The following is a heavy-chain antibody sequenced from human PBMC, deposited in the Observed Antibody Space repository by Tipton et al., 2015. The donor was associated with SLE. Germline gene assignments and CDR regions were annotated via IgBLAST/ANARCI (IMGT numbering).Heavy chain of an antibody. CDR3: VKGWSGSSDFYFHF. CDR1: GFTFDDYA. V-gene: IGHV3-9*01. D-gene: IGHD1-26*01. CDR2: ISWNNDIV. Sequence: SLRLSCAVSGFTFDDYAMHWVRQAPGKGLEWVSGISWNNDIVGYADSVKGRFTIIRDNAKSSLYLQMNSLGAEDTALYYCVKGWSGSSDFYFHFWGQGTLVTVSS. J-gene: IGHJ4*02.